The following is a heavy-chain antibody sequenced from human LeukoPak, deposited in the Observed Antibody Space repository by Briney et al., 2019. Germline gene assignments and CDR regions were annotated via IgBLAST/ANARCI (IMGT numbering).Heavy chain of an antibody. J-gene: IGHJ4*02. Sequence: GGSLRLSCAASGFTFSHYAMHWVRQAPGKGLEWVALISYDGSNKYYADSVKGRFTISRDNSKNTLYLQINSLRAEDTAVYYCARRAGATTGAVFDYWGQGTLVTVSS. V-gene: IGHV3-30-3*01. CDR2: ISYDGSNK. D-gene: IGHD1-26*01. CDR1: GFTFSHYA. CDR3: ARRAGATTGAVFDY.